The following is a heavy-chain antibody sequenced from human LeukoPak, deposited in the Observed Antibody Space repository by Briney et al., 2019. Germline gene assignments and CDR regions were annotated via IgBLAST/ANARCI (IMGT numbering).Heavy chain of an antibody. Sequence: SETLSLTCTVSGYSISTGYYRDWIRQPPGKGLEWIGTFYHGGSTYYNPSLKSRVTISVDTSKNQFSLNLTSVTAADTAVYYCASSTYDFWSGYYLDYWGQGTLVTVSS. CDR1: GYSISTGYY. CDR2: FYHGGST. CDR3: ASSTYDFWSGYYLDY. J-gene: IGHJ4*02. D-gene: IGHD3-3*01. V-gene: IGHV4-38-2*02.